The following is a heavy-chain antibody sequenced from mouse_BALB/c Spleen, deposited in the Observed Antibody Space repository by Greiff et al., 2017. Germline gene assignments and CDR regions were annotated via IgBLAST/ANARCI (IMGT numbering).Heavy chain of an antibody. D-gene: IGHD2-10*02. CDR1: GFSLTSYG. Sequence: VKLVESGPGLVAPSQSLSITCTVSGFSLTSYGVHWVRQPPGKGLEWLGVIWAGGSTNYNSAPMSRLSISKDNSKSQVFLKMNSLQTDDTAMYYCARDEYGSYYFDYWGQGTTLTVSS. CDR3: ARDEYGSYYFDY. J-gene: IGHJ2*01. CDR2: IWAGGST. V-gene: IGHV2-9*02.